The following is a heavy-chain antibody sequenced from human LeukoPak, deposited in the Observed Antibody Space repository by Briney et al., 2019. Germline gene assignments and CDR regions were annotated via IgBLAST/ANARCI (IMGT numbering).Heavy chain of an antibody. D-gene: IGHD3-10*01. CDR2: IYYGGST. CDR1: GGSISSGGYY. V-gene: IGHV4-31*03. Sequence: PSETLSLTCTVSGGSISSGGYYWSWLRQHPGKGLEWIGYIYYGGSTYYNPSLKSRVTISVDTSNNQFSLKLSPVTAADTAVYYCARDLSASLLWFGEGPMNAFDIWGQGTMVTVSS. CDR3: ARDLSASLLWFGEGPMNAFDI. J-gene: IGHJ3*02.